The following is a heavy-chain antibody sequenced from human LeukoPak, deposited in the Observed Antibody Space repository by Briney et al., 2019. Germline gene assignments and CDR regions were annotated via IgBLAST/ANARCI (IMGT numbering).Heavy chain of an antibody. D-gene: IGHD2-2*01. CDR3: ARDSPVVPAALDAAYYYYGMDV. CDR1: GGSISSGGYY. Sequence: SETLSLTCTVSGGSISSGGYYWSWIRQHPGKGLEWIGYIYYSGSTYYNPSLKSRVTISVDTSKNQFSLKLSSVTAADTAVYYCARDSPVVPAALDAAYYYYGMDVWGQGTTVTVSS. V-gene: IGHV4-31*03. CDR2: IYYSGST. J-gene: IGHJ6*02.